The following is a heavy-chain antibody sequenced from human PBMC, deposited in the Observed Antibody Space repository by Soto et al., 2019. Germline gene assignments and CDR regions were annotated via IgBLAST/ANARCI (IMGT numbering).Heavy chain of an antibody. V-gene: IGHV3-23*01. D-gene: IGHD3-22*01. CDR3: AKAQPYYSSGYDPAHVFYY. Sequence: PGRTIKISSAAYGFCCNSYAMSCVRQAPGKGLEWVSAISGSGGSTYYADSVKGRFTISRDNSKNTLYLQMNSLRAEDTAVYYCAKAQPYYSSGYDPAHVFYYWGKGTRVT. CDR1: GFCCNSYA. CDR2: ISGSGGST. J-gene: IGHJ4*02.